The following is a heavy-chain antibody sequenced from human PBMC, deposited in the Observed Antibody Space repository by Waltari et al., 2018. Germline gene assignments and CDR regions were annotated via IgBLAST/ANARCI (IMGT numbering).Heavy chain of an antibody. CDR1: GGTFSSYA. CDR2: IIPILGIA. J-gene: IGHJ5*02. V-gene: IGHV1-69*10. Sequence: QVQLVQSGAEVKKPGSSVKVSCKASGGTFSSYAISWVRQAPGQGLEWMGGIIPILGIANYAQKFQGRVTITADKSTSTAYMELSSLRSEDTAVYYCARGEDQPLLYRANWFDPWGQGTLVTVSS. D-gene: IGHD2-2*02. CDR3: ARGEDQPLLYRANWFDP.